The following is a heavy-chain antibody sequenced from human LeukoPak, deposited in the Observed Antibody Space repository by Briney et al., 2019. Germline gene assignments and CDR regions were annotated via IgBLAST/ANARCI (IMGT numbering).Heavy chain of an antibody. CDR1: GGSISSSSYY. J-gene: IGHJ4*02. V-gene: IGHV4-39*07. CDR2: IYYSGST. CDR3: ARGQGQQWPVDY. Sequence: SETLSLPCTVSGGSISSSSYYWGWIRQPPGKGLEWIGSIYYSGSTYYNPSLKSRVTISVDTPKNQFSLKLSSVTAADTAVYYCARGQGQQWPVDYWGQGTLVTVSS. D-gene: IGHD6-19*01.